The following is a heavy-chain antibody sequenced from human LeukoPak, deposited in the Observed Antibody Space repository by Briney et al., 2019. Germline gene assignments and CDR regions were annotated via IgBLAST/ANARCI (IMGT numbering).Heavy chain of an antibody. V-gene: IGHV3-7*01. CDR1: GLTFSSYW. CDR2: IKNDETEK. CDR3: ARLHNSGYSIN. D-gene: IGHD3-22*01. Sequence: GGSLRLSCAASGLTFSSYWMSWVRQAPGKGLEWVANIKNDETEKYYVDSVKGRFTISRDNAKSSLYLQMNSLRAEDTTVYYCARLHNSGYSINWGQGTMATVSS. J-gene: IGHJ3*01.